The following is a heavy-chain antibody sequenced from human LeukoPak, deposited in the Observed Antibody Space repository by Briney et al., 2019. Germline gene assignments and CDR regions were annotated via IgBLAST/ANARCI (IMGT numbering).Heavy chain of an antibody. CDR2: IWYDGSNK. Sequence: GRSLRLSCAASGFTFSSYGMHWVRQAPGKGLEWVAVIWYDGSNKYYADSVKGRFTISRDNSKNTLYLQMNSLRAEDTAVYYCAGDRSPYSSGYYYWGQGTLVTVSS. CDR1: GFTFSSYG. V-gene: IGHV3-33*01. D-gene: IGHD3-22*01. J-gene: IGHJ4*02. CDR3: AGDRSPYSSGYYY.